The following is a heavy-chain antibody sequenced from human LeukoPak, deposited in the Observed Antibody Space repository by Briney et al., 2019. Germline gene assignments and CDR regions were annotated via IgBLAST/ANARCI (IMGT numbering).Heavy chain of an antibody. J-gene: IGHJ4*02. CDR3: ARDGAVVIAIGFDY. V-gene: IGHV4-38-2*02. D-gene: IGHD2-21*01. CDR2: IYHSGST. Sequence: SETLSLTCTVSGYSISSGYYWGWIRQPPVKGLEWIGSIYHSGSTYYNPSLKSRVTISVDTSKNQFSLKLSSVTAADKAVYYCARDGAVVIAIGFDYWGQGTLVTVSS. CDR1: GYSISSGYY.